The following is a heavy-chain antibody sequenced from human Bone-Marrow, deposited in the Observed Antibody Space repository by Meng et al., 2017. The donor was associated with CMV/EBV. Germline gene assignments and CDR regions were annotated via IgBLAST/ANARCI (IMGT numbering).Heavy chain of an antibody. Sequence: LSLTCAASGFTFSSYWMSWVRQAPGKGLEWAANIKQDGSEKYYVDSVKGRFTISRDNAKNSLYLQMNSLRAEDTAVYYCARDPSGVYCSSTSCYNWYFDLWGRGTLVTVSS. CDR1: GFTFSSYW. CDR2: IKQDGSEK. D-gene: IGHD2-2*02. J-gene: IGHJ2*01. CDR3: ARDPSGVYCSSTSCYNWYFDL. V-gene: IGHV3-7*01.